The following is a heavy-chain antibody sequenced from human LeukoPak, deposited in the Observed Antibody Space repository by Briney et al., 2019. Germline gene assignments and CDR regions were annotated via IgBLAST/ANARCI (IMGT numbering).Heavy chain of an antibody. J-gene: IGHJ5*02. D-gene: IGHD6-13*01. CDR3: AGDFGSSSDTLGWFDP. Sequence: GASVKVSCKASGYTFTSYYMHWVRQAPGQGLEWMGIINPSGGSTSYAQKFQGRVTMTRDTSTSTVYMELSSLRSEDTAVYYCAGDFGSSSDTLGWFDPWGQGTLVTVSS. CDR2: INPSGGST. V-gene: IGHV1-46*01. CDR1: GYTFTSYY.